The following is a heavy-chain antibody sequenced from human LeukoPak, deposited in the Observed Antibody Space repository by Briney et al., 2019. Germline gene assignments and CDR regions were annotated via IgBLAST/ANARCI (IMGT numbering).Heavy chain of an antibody. CDR1: GYSFTSYW. CDR3: ARRDTYYYDSSGYYSEYFQH. CDR2: IYPGDSDT. J-gene: IGHJ1*01. V-gene: IGHV5-51*01. D-gene: IGHD3-22*01. Sequence: PGESLKISCKGSGYSFTSYWIGWVRRMPGKGLEWMGIIYPGDSDTRYSPSFQGQVTISADKSISTAYLQWSSLKASDTAMYYCARRDTYYYDSSGYYSEYFQHWGQGTLVTVSS.